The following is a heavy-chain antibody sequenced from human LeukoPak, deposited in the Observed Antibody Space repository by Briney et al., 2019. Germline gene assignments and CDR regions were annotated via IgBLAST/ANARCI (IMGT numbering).Heavy chain of an antibody. D-gene: IGHD3-10*01. CDR2: INHSGST. V-gene: IGHV4-34*01. CDR3: ARGRPYYRPYYFDY. J-gene: IGHJ4*02. CDR1: GGSFSGYY. Sequence: PSETLSLTCAVYGGSFSGYYWSRIRQPPGKGLEWIGEINHSGSTNYNPSLKSRVTISVDTSKNQFSLKLSSVTAADTAVYYCARGRPYYRPYYFDYWGQGTLVTVSS.